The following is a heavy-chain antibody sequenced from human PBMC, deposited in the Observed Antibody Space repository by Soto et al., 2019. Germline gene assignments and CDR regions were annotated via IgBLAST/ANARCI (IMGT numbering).Heavy chain of an antibody. Sequence: GSSVKVSCKASVYTFTSYDINWVRQATGQGLEWMGWMNPNSGNAGYAQKFQGRVTMTRNTSISTAYMELSSLRSEDTAVYYCASVPPRLCTSTASLYADSGGDALLITVSS. D-gene: IGHD2-2*01. V-gene: IGHV1-8*01. CDR3: ASVPPRLCTSTASLYADS. CDR1: VYTFTSYD. J-gene: IGHJ5*01. CDR2: MNPNSGNA.